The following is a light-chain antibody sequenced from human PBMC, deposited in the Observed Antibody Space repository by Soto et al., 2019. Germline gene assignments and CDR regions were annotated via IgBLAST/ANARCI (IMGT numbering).Light chain of an antibody. J-gene: IGKJ1*01. V-gene: IGKV3-15*01. CDR3: QQYNNWPPV. CDR2: GAS. CDR1: QSISSN. Sequence: EIVMTQSPATLSVSPGERATLSCRASQSISSNLAWYQQKPGQAPRPLIYGASTRATGIPARFSGSGSGTEFTLTISSLQSEDFAVYCCQQYNNWPPVFGQGTEVEIK.